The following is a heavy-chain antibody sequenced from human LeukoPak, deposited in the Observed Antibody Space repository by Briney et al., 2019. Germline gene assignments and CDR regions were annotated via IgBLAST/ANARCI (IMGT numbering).Heavy chain of an antibody. CDR3: ARGDGFHHFDY. J-gene: IGHJ4*02. CDR2: ISFTNTII. Sequence: GALRLSCAASGFTFSSSSMNWVRQAPGKGLEWVSHISFTNTIIYFADSVKGRFTISRDNAQNSLYLHMSSLRDEDTAVYYCARGDGFHHFDYWGQGALVTVSS. V-gene: IGHV3-48*02. CDR1: GFTFSSSS. D-gene: IGHD5-24*01.